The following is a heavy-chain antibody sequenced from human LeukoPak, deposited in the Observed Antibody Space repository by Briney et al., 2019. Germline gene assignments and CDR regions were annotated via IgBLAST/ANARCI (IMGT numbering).Heavy chain of an antibody. D-gene: IGHD4-23*01. J-gene: IGHJ4*02. V-gene: IGHV3-33*01. Sequence: PGRSLRRSCAASGFTFSSYGMHWVRQAPGKGLEWVAVIWYDGSNKYYADSVKGRFTISRDNSKNTLYLQMNSLRAEDTAVYYCARDRSFNGRYGGNSYYFDYWGQGTLVTVSS. CDR1: GFTFSSYG. CDR2: IWYDGSNK. CDR3: ARDRSFNGRYGGNSYYFDY.